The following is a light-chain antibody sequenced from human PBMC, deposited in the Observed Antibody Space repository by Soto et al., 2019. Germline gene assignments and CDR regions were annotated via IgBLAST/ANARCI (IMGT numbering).Light chain of an antibody. Sequence: QSALTQPASVSGSPGPSITISCTGTSSDVGDYTYVSWYQHHPGKAPKLMIYDVSNRPSGISNRFSSSKSGNMASLTISGLQAEDEADYYCNSYTSTSTSYVFATGTKLTVL. CDR2: DVS. CDR3: NSYTSTSTSYV. CDR1: SSDVGDYTY. V-gene: IGLV2-14*03. J-gene: IGLJ1*01.